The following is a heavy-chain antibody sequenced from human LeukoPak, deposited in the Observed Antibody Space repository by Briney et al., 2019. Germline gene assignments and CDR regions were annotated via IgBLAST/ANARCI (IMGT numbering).Heavy chain of an antibody. J-gene: IGHJ6*02. CDR2: IYSGGST. CDR3: AREPPDYYYYGMDV. CDR1: GFTVSSNY. Sequence: GGSLRLSCAASGFTVSSNYMSWVRQAPGKGLEWASVIYSGGSTYYADSVKGRFTISRDNSKNTLYLQMNSLRAEDTAVYYCAREPPDYYYYGMDVWGQGTTVTVSS. V-gene: IGHV3-53*01.